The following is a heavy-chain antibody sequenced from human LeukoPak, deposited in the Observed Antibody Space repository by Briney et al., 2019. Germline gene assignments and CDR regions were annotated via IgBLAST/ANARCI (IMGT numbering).Heavy chain of an antibody. V-gene: IGHV3-74*01. CDR1: GFTFSSYW. J-gene: IGHJ1*01. CDR2: IKSDGKP. D-gene: IGHD3-22*01. Sequence: PGGSLRLSCAASGFTFSSYWMHWVRQAPGKGLVCVSHIKSDGKPNNADSVKGRFTISRDNAKNTVSLQMNSLRAEDTGVYYCARAPSEIGGYYPEYFRHWGQGTLVTVSS. CDR3: ARAPSEIGGYYPEYFRH.